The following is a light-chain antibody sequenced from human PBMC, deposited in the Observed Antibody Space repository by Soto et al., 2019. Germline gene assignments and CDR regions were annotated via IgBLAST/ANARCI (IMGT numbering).Light chain of an antibody. CDR1: QRIATW. J-gene: IGKJ1*01. CDR2: GAS. V-gene: IGKV1-5*01. Sequence: DIQMTQSPSSLSASVGDRVTITCRASQRIATWLAWYQHQPGSAPKLLIYGASTLQSGVPSRFSGSGSGAEFTLTIDNLQPEDFATYYCQQYHPYWTFGPGTKVDIK. CDR3: QQYHPYWT.